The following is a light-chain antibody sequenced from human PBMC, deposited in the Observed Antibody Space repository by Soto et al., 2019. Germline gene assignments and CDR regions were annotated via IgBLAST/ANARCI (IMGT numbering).Light chain of an antibody. CDR2: DAS. J-gene: IGKJ5*01. V-gene: IGKV3D-20*02. Sequence: EIVFTSSPGTLSLSPGERAALSCRASQSVSSSYLAWYQQKPGQAHRLLIYDASNRATGIPARFSGSDAGTDLTLTISSLEAEDFAVYYCQQRSNWPRITFGQGTRLEIK. CDR1: QSVSSSY. CDR3: QQRSNWPRIT.